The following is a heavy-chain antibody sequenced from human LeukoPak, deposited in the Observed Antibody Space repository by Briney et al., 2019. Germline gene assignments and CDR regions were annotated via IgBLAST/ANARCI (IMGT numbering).Heavy chain of an antibody. CDR2: SNPNSGGT. CDR3: ARDSGEMAAAGKVDY. Sequence: ASVKVSCKASGYTFTGYYMHWVRQAPRQGLEWMGWSNPNSGGTNYAQMFQGRVTMTRDTSISTAYMELSRLRSDDTAVYYCARDSGEMAAAGKVDYWGQGTLVTVSS. J-gene: IGHJ4*02. V-gene: IGHV1-2*02. D-gene: IGHD6-13*01. CDR1: GYTFTGYY.